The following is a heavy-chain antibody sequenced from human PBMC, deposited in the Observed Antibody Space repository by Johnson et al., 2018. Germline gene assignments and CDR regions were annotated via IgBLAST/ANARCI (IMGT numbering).Heavy chain of an antibody. Sequence: EVQLLESGGDLVHPGGSLRLSCAASGFTFGNFAMSWVRQAPGKGLEWVSSIHGVGGGTYYEDSVKGRFPISRDNAKNMLSLQMNSLRAEDTAVYYCAGYSSSSFPYYGMDGWGQGTTVTVSS. V-gene: IGHV3-23*01. J-gene: IGHJ6*02. CDR1: GFTFGNFA. CDR3: AGYSSSSFPYYGMDG. D-gene: IGHD6-6*01. CDR2: IHGVGGGT.